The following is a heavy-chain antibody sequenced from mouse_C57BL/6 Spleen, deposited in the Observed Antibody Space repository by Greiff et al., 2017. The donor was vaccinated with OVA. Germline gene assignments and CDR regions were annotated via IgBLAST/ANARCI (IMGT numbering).Heavy chain of an antibody. J-gene: IGHJ3*01. CDR1: GFNIKDDY. Sequence: VQLQQSGAELVRPGASVKLSCTASGFNIKDDYMHWVKQRPEQGLEWIGWIDPANGDTEYASKFQGKATITADTSSNTAYLQLSSLTSEDTAVYYCTTDYGSSYRFAYWGQGTLVTVSA. CDR3: TTDYGSSYRFAY. CDR2: IDPANGDT. D-gene: IGHD1-1*01. V-gene: IGHV14-4*01.